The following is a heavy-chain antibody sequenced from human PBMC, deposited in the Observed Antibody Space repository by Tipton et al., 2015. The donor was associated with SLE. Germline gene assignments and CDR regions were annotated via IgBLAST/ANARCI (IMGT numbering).Heavy chain of an antibody. CDR1: GASISNHY. CDR3: ARSAGYGSSWAHLDY. J-gene: IGHJ4*02. CDR2: IYTSVGST. D-gene: IGHD6-13*01. Sequence: TLSLTCTVSGASISNHYWSWIRQPAGEGMEWIGRIYTSVGSTNYNPSLKRRVTMSVDTSKNQFSLKLSSVTAADTAVYYCARSAGYGSSWAHLDYWGQGTLVTVSS. V-gene: IGHV4-4*07.